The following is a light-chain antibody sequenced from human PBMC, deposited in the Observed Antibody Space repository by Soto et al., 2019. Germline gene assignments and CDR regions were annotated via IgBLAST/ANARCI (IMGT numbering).Light chain of an antibody. CDR3: QQYNTKPRT. CDR2: DAS. J-gene: IGKJ1*01. CDR1: QHIGGQ. Sequence: DIQVTQSPSTLSASVGDRVTITCRASQHIGGQLDWYQQKPGKAPKLLIYDASSLESGVPSRFSGSGSGTEFTLTISSLQPDDFAAYYCQQYNTKPRTLGQGTKVEVK. V-gene: IGKV1-5*01.